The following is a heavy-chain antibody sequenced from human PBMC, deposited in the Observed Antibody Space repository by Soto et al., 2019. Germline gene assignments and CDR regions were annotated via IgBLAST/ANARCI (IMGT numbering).Heavy chain of an antibody. CDR2: ISAYNGNT. D-gene: IGHD2-15*01. CDR3: ATSDVVVVADAFDT. CDR1: GYTFTTYY. V-gene: IGHV1-18*04. Sequence: ASVKVSCKASGYTFTTYYMHWVRQAPGQGLEWMGWISAYNGNTNYAQKLQGRVTMTTDTSTSTAYMELRSLRSDDTAVYYCATSDVVVVADAFDTWGQGTMVTVSS. J-gene: IGHJ3*02.